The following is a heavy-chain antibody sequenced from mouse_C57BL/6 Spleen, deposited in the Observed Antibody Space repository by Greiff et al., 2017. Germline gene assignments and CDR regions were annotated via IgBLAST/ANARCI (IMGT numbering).Heavy chain of an antibody. Sequence: VQLQQPGAELVKPGASVKLSCKASGYTFTSYWMQWVKQRPGQGLEWIGEIDPSDSYNNYNQKFKGKATLTVDTSSSTAYMHLSSLTSEDSAVYYCARNPPDYSKGYYFDYWGQGTTLTVSS. J-gene: IGHJ2*01. CDR1: GYTFTSYW. D-gene: IGHD2-5*01. CDR2: IDPSDSYN. CDR3: ARNPPDYSKGYYFDY. V-gene: IGHV1-50*01.